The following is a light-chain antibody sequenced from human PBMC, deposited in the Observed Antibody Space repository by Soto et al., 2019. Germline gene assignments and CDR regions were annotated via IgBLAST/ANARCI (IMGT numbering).Light chain of an antibody. CDR3: QQRSNRLT. J-gene: IGKJ4*01. CDR2: DAS. V-gene: IGKV3-11*01. CDR1: QSIRTS. Sequence: EVVLTQSPATLSLSPGERATLSCRASQSIRTSLAWYQQKPGQAPRLVTFDASNRANGVPARFGGSGSGTDFTLTINSLEPEDSAVYYCQQRSNRLTFGGGTKVDIK.